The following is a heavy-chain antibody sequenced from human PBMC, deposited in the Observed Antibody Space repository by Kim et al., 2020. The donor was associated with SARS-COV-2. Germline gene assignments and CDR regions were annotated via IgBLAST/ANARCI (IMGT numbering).Heavy chain of an antibody. CDR2: IRSKAYGGTT. Sequence: GGSLRLSCTASGFTFGDYAMSWFRQAPGKGLEWVGFIRSKAYGGTTGYAASVKGRFTISRDDSKSIAYLQMNSLKSEDTAVYYCTSSYPLYGLDVWGQGTAVTVPS. J-gene: IGHJ6*02. V-gene: IGHV3-49*03. D-gene: IGHD3-16*02. CDR1: GFTFGDYA. CDR3: TSSYPLYGLDV.